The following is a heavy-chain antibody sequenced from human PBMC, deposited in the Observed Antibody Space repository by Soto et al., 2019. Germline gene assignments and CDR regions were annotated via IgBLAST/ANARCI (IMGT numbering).Heavy chain of an antibody. V-gene: IGHV3-30*18. CDR1: GFTFGAYG. CDR3: AKGTKVGAQHDFFDH. CDR2: ISYDGSNK. J-gene: IGHJ4*02. D-gene: IGHD1-26*01. Sequence: GGSLRLSCAASGFTFGAYGMYWVRQAPGKGLEWVTVISYDGSNKYYADSVKGRFTISRDNSKNTLYLQMNSLRAEDTAVYYCAKGTKVGAQHDFFDHWGQGTLGTV.